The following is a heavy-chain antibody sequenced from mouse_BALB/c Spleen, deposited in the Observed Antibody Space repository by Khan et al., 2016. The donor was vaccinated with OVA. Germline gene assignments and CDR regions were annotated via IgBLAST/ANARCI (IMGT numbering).Heavy chain of an antibody. CDR2: INTYTGEP. V-gene: IGHV9-3-1*01. D-gene: IGHD2-1*01. J-gene: IGHJ3*01. CDR3: ARSNGNYWFGY. Sequence: QIQLVQSGPELKKPGETVKMSCKASGYTFTNYGMNWMKQAPGKGLKWMGWINTYTGEPTYADDFKGRFAFSLETSASTAYLQINTLKKEDTATYFCARSNGNYWFGYWGQGTLVTVSA. CDR1: GYTFTNYG.